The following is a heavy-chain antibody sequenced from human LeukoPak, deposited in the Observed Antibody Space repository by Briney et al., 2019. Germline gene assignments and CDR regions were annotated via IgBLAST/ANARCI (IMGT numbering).Heavy chain of an antibody. J-gene: IGHJ6*03. CDR1: GGSFSGYY. CDR3: ARDGIAARTSLYYYYYMDV. D-gene: IGHD6-6*01. V-gene: IGHV4-34*01. CDR2: INHSGST. Sequence: SETLSLTCAVYGGSFSGYYWSWIRQPPGKGLEWIGEINHSGSTNYNPSLKSRVTISVDTSKNQFSLKLSSVTAADTAVYYCARDGIAARTSLYYYYYMDVWGKGTTVTVSS.